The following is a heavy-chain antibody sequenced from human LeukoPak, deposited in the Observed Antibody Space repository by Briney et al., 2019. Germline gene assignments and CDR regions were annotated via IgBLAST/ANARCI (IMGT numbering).Heavy chain of an antibody. V-gene: IGHV3-23*01. Sequence: RTGGSLRLSCAASGFIFNNYAMHWVRQAPGKGLEWVSTIGGSGITTFYADSVKGRFTISRDNSKNAVFLQVNSLRAEDMAIYYCARGASSWEYTTFDIWGQGTMVTVSS. CDR1: GFIFNNYA. CDR2: IGGSGITT. CDR3: ARGASSWEYTTFDI. D-gene: IGHD6-13*01. J-gene: IGHJ3*02.